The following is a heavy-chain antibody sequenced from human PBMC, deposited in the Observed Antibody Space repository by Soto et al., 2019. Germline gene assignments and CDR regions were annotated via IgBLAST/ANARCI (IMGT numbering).Heavy chain of an antibody. CDR2: MNPNSGNT. J-gene: IGHJ5*02. CDR1: GYTFTSYY. CDR3: ARARQQLRFDP. Sequence: ASVNVSCKSSGYTFTSYYINWVRQATGQGLEWMGWMNPNSGNTGYAQKFQGRVTMTRNTSISTAYMELSSLRSEDTAVYYCARARQQLRFDPWGQGTLVTVSS. D-gene: IGHD6-13*01. V-gene: IGHV1-8*01.